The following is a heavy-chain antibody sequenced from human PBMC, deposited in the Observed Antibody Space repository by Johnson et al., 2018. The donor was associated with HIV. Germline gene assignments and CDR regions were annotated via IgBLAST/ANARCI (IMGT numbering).Heavy chain of an antibody. V-gene: IGHV3-30*19. CDR1: GFTLSKHA. D-gene: IGHD3-22*01. CDR3: ARDYYDSSGYHHAFDI. CDR2: ISYDGSNK. Sequence: QVQLVESGGRVVQPGRSLRLSCAASGFTLSKHAMHWVRQAPGKGLEWMAFISYDGSNKYYADSVKGRFTISRDNSKNTVYLQMNSLRAEDTAVYYCARDYYDSSGYHHAFDIWGQGTMVTVSS. J-gene: IGHJ3*02.